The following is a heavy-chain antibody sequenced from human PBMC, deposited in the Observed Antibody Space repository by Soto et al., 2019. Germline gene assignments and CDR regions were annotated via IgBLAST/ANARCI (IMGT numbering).Heavy chain of an antibody. D-gene: IGHD2-2*01. J-gene: IGHJ5*02. CDR3: ARDRPGALPITDKPMFDL. Sequence: GRFTISRDNAKNTLYLQMSSLRADDTAVYYCARDRPGALPITDKPMFDLWGQGTLVTVS. V-gene: IGHV3-74*01.